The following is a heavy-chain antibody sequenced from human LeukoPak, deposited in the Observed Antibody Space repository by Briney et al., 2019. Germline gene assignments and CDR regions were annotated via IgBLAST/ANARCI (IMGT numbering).Heavy chain of an antibody. J-gene: IGHJ4*02. CDR2: ISAYNGNA. CDR3: ARAGATVTTHFDF. Sequence: ASVKVSCKASGYTFSIFGISWVRQAPGQGLEWMGWISAYNGNANYAQKFQDRVTMTTDTSTSTAYMELRGLRSDDTAMYYCARAGATVTTHFDFWGQGTVVTVSS. D-gene: IGHD4-17*01. V-gene: IGHV1-18*01. CDR1: GYTFSIFG.